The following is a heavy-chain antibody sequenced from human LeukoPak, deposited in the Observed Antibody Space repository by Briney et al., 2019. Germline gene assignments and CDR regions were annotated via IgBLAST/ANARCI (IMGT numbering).Heavy chain of an antibody. CDR2: IHYSGST. V-gene: IGHV4-39*01. CDR3: GRLRDSGAAAGHFDN. D-gene: IGHD6-13*01. Sequence: PSETLSLTCTVSGGSISSSSYYWGWIRQPPGKGLEWIGSIHYSGSTFYNPSLKSRVTISVDTSKNQFSLKLSSVTAADTAVYYCGRLRDSGAAAGHFDNWGQGTLVTVSS. CDR1: GGSISSSSYY. J-gene: IGHJ4*02.